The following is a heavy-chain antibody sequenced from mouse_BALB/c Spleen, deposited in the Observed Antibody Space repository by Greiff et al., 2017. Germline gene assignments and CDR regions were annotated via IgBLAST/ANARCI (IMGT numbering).Heavy chain of an antibody. J-gene: IGHJ1*01. Sequence: EVKLMESGGGLVKPGGSRKLSCAASGFTFSDYGMAWVRQAPGKGPEWVAFISNLAYSIYYADTVTGRFTISRENAKNTLYLEMSSLRSEDTAMYYCARGKTGDWYFDVWGAGTTVTVSS. V-gene: IGHV5-15*02. CDR3: ARGKTGDWYFDV. CDR2: ISNLAYSI. D-gene: IGHD4-1*01. CDR1: GFTFSDYG.